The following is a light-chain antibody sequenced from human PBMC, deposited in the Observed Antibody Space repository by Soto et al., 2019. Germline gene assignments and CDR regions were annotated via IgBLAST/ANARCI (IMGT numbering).Light chain of an antibody. CDR3: QQYNNWPPT. Sequence: EIVMTQSPATLSVSPGERATLSCRASQSVSGNLAWYQQKPGQAPRLLIYGASTRATGIPARLSGSGSGTDFTLTISSLQSEDFALYYCQQYNNWPPTFGQGTRLEIK. V-gene: IGKV3-15*01. J-gene: IGKJ5*01. CDR1: QSVSGN. CDR2: GAS.